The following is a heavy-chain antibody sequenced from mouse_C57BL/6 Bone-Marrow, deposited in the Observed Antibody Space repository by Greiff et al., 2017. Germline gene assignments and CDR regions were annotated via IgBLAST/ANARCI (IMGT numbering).Heavy chain of an antibody. CDR3: ARGIYYYGSSYPYWYFDV. V-gene: IGHV5-12*01. D-gene: IGHD1-1*01. CDR1: GFTFSDCY. J-gene: IGHJ1*03. Sequence: EVQLQESGGGLVQPGGSLKLSCAASGFTFSDCYMYWVRQTPEKRLEWVAYISNGGGSTYYPDTVKGRFTISRDNAKNTLYLQMSSLKSEDTAMYYCARGIYYYGSSYPYWYFDVWGTGTTVTVSS. CDR2: ISNGGGST.